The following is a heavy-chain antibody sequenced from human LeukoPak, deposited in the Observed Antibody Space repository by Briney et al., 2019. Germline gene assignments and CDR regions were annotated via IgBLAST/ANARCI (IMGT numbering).Heavy chain of an antibody. CDR3: ARVSRLRRHIVVVPAAMQDSDYDSSGQPLAY. CDR1: GYTFTSYD. V-gene: IGHV1-8*01. J-gene: IGHJ4*02. Sequence: ASVKVSCTASGYTFTSYDINWVRQATGQGLEWMGWMNPNSGNTGYAQKFQGRVTMTRNTSISTAYMELSSLRSEDTAVYYCARVSRLRRHIVVVPAAMQDSDYDSSGQPLAYWGQGTLVTVSS. CDR2: MNPNSGNT. D-gene: IGHD2-2*01.